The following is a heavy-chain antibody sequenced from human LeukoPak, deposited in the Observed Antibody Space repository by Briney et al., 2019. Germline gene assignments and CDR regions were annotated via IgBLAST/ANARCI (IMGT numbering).Heavy chain of an antibody. V-gene: IGHV4-34*01. CDR2: INHSGST. CDR3: ARGVGYYGSGTIFPY. Sequence: PSETLYLTCAVYGGSFSGYYWSWIRQPPGKGLEWIGEINHSGSTNYNPSLKSRVTISVDTSKNQFSLKLSSVTAADTAVYYCARGVGYYGSGTIFPYWGQGTLVTVSS. J-gene: IGHJ4*02. D-gene: IGHD3-10*01. CDR1: GGSFSGYY.